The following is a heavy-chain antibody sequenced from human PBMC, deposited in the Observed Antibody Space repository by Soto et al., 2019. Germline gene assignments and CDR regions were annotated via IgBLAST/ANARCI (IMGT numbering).Heavy chain of an antibody. D-gene: IGHD2-2*02. CDR1: GFTFSSYA. CDR3: ARDQKPNDIVVVPAAIAY. J-gene: IGHJ4*02. CDR2: ISSSSSYI. V-gene: IGHV3-21*01. Sequence: PGGSLRLSCAASGFTFSSYAMSWVRQAPGKGLEWVSSISSSSSYIYYADSVKGRFTISRDNAKNSLYLQMNSLRAEDTAVYYCARDQKPNDIVVVPAAIAYWGQGTLVTVSS.